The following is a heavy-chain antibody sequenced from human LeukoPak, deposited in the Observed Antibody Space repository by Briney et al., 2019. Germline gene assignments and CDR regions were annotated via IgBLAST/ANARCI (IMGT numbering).Heavy chain of an antibody. Sequence: ASVKVSCKASGYTFTGSYTHWVRQAPGQGLEWMGWINPNSGGTNYAQKFQGRVTMTRDTSITTAYMELSRLGSDDTAVYYCARNMVRGSPVGIYWYFDLWGRGTLVTVSS. J-gene: IGHJ2*01. CDR3: ARNMVRGSPVGIYWYFDL. D-gene: IGHD3-10*01. CDR2: INPNSGGT. CDR1: GYTFTGSY. V-gene: IGHV1-2*02.